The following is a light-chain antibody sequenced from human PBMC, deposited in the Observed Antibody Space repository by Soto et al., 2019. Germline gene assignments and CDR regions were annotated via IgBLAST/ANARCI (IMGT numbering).Light chain of an antibody. Sequence: QSVLTHPASVSGSPGQSITISCTGYIHYDFVSWYQQHPGTAPKLVIYEVSNRPSGTSDRFSGSKSGHTASLTISGLQTEDEAVYYCGSYTSSSNYVFGTGTKVTVL. CDR2: EVS. J-gene: IGLJ1*01. CDR3: GSYTSSSNYV. V-gene: IGLV2-14*01. CDR1: IHYDF.